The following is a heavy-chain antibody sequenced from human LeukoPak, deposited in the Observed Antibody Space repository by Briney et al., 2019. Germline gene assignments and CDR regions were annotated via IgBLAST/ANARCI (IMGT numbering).Heavy chain of an antibody. Sequence: SETLSLTCTVSGGSISGYFWSWIRQPPGKGLEWIGYIYTSGSTNYNPSLKSRVTISVDTSKNQFSLKLSSVTAADTAVYYCARHGTYDFWSGYYPGFDYWGQGTLVTVSS. V-gene: IGHV4-4*09. CDR1: GGSISGYF. CDR3: ARHGTYDFWSGYYPGFDY. CDR2: IYTSGST. D-gene: IGHD3-3*01. J-gene: IGHJ4*02.